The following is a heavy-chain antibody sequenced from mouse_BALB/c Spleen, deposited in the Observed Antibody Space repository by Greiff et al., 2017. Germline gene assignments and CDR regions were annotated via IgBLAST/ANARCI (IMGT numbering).Heavy chain of an antibody. J-gene: IGHJ2*01. CDR1: GFTFSSYA. CDR3: ARHLDY. CDR2: ISSGGSYT. Sequence: EVKLMESGGGLVKPGGSLKLSCAASGFTFSSYAMSWVRQTPEKRLEWVATISSGGSYTYYPDSVKGRFTISRDNAKNTLYLQMSSLRSEDTAMYYCARHLDYWGQGTTLTVPS. V-gene: IGHV5-9-3*01.